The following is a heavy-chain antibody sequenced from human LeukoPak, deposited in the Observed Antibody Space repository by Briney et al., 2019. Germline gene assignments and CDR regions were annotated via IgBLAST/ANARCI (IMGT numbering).Heavy chain of an antibody. CDR3: AKTQPRDGSLDY. Sequence: SETLSLTCTVSGGSISSYYWSWIRQPPVKGLEWIGYIYYSGSTNYNPSLKSRVTISVDTSKNQFSLKLSSVTAADTAVYYCAKTQPRDGSLDYWGQGTLVTVSS. CDR1: GGSISSYY. CDR2: IYYSGST. J-gene: IGHJ4*02. D-gene: IGHD5-24*01. V-gene: IGHV4-59*01.